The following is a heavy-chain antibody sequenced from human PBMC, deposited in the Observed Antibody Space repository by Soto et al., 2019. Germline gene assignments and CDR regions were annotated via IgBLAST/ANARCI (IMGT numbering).Heavy chain of an antibody. CDR2: IDWGDDK. CDR1: GFSLSPSGMC. V-gene: IGHV2-70*13. J-gene: IGHJ6*02. CDR3: ARTYYDIRRYYYGMDV. Sequence: SGPTLVNPTQTLTLTCTLSGFSLSPSGMCVRWVRQPPGKALEWLALIDWGDDKYYSPSLKTRLTISKDTSKNQVVLTMTKMDPADTATYYCARTYYDIRRYYYGMDVWGQGTTVTVS. D-gene: IGHD3-9*01.